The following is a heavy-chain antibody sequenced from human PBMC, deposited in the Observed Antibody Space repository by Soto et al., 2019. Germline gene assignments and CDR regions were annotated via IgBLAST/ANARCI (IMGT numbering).Heavy chain of an antibody. CDR3: ARSDSVAGTFWFDP. D-gene: IGHD6-19*01. V-gene: IGHV1-45*02. CDR2: ITPFNGNT. CDR1: GYTFTYRY. Sequence: SVKVSCKASGYTFTYRYLHWVRQAPGQALEWMGWITPFNGNTNYAQKFQDRVTITRDRSMSTAYMELSSLRSEDTAMYYCARSDSVAGTFWFDPWGQGTLVTVSS. J-gene: IGHJ5*02.